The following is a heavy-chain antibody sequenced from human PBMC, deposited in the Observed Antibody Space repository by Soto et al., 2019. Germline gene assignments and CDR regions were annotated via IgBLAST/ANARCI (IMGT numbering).Heavy chain of an antibody. V-gene: IGHV1-18*01. CDR3: ARGGVGPGISGRWFDP. CDR1: SYTLTNYG. J-gene: IGHJ5*02. Sequence: QVLLVQSGTEVKKPGASVKVSCEASSYTLTNYGISWVRQAPGQGLEWMGWINPSNGNTNYAQKLQGRVTLTTDTSTSTAYMDLRSLRSDDTAVYYCARGGVGPGISGRWFDPWGQGTLVTVSS. CDR2: INPSNGNT. D-gene: IGHD3-3*01.